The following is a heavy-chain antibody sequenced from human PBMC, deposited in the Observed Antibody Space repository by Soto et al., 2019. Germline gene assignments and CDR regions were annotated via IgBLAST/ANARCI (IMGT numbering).Heavy chain of an antibody. CDR1: GFTFSSYG. V-gene: IGHV3-30*18. D-gene: IGHD3-3*01. CDR3: AKEVWSGPMDV. CDR2: ISYVGSNK. Sequence: ESGGGVVQPGRSLRLSCAASGFTFSSYGMHWVRQAPGKGLEWVAVISYVGSNKNYADSVKGRFTISRDNSKNTQYLQMNSLRAEDTAVYYCAKEVWSGPMDVWGQGTTVTVSS. J-gene: IGHJ6*02.